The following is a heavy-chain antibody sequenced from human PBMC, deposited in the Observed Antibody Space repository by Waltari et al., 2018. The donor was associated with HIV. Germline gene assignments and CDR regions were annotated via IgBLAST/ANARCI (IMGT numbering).Heavy chain of an antibody. CDR1: GGSISSYY. CDR2: IYYSGST. Sequence: QVQLQESGPGLVKPSETLSLTCTVSGGSISSYYWSWIRQPPGKGLEWIGYIYYSGSTNYNPSLKSRVTISVDTSKNQFSLKLSSVTAADTAVYYCARTTVGPTEVPYVDYWGQGTLVTVSS. V-gene: IGHV4-59*01. CDR3: ARTTVGPTEVPYVDY. J-gene: IGHJ4*02. D-gene: IGHD4-17*01.